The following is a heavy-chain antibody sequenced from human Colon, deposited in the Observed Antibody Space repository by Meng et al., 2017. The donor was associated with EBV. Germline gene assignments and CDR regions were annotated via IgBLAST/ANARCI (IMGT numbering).Heavy chain of an antibody. V-gene: IGHV4-39*01. CDR3: GRSRGGSGRDC. J-gene: IGHJ4*02. CDR1: SGTISSNGDY. D-gene: IGHD1-1*01. CDR2: HNHSVRT. Sequence: GQGHVQVSENLSHTCTASSGTISSNGDYRSWVHRRPGEGVEWIEAHNHSVRTSYSPALQSRVTMFVDTSTNQFSPMLPSGNATATAMYYCGRSRGGSGRDCWGEGTLVTVSS.